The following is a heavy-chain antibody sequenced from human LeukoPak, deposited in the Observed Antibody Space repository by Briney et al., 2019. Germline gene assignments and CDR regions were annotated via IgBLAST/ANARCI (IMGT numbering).Heavy chain of an antibody. CDR1: GFTFSDYY. D-gene: IGHD3-10*01. CDR3: AGDISTYGSGSSQFDY. J-gene: IGHJ4*02. Sequence: GGSLRLSCAVSGFTFSDYYMIWIRQAPGKGLEWVSYISSSSSYTNYADSVKGRFTISRDNAKNSLYLQINSLRAEDTAVYYCAGDISTYGSGSSQFDYWGQGTLVTVSS. CDR2: ISSSSSYT. V-gene: IGHV3-11*06.